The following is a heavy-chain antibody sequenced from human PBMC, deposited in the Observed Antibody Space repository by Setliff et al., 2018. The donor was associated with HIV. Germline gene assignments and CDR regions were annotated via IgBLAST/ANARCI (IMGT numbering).Heavy chain of an antibody. V-gene: IGHV1-18*01. D-gene: IGHD5-18*01. CDR1: GYTFTGYG. CDR2: ISAYNGNT. Sequence: ASVKVSCKASGYTFTGYGISWVRQAPGQGLEWMGWISAYNGNTNYAQKLQGRVTMTTDTSTSTAYMELRSLRSDDTAVYYCARDVDTAMVRDDAFDIWGQGTMVTV. CDR3: ARDVDTAMVRDDAFDI. J-gene: IGHJ3*02.